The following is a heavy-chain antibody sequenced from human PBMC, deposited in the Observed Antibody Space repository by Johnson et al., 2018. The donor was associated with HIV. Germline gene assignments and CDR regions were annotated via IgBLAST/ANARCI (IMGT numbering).Heavy chain of an antibody. CDR1: GSTFSNAW. CDR2: IKSKTDGGTT. CDR3: TRPLDYYDSSGYLDAFDI. D-gene: IGHD3-22*01. Sequence: VQLVESGGGLVQPGGSLRLSCAASGSTFSNAWMNWVRQAPGKGLEWVGRIKSKTDGGTTDYAAPVKGRFTISRDDSKNTLYLQMNSLKTEDTAVYYCTRPLDYYDSSGYLDAFDIWGQGTMVTVSS. J-gene: IGHJ3*02. V-gene: IGHV3-15*01.